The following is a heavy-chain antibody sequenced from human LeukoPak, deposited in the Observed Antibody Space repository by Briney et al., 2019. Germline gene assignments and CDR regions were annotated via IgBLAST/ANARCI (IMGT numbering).Heavy chain of an antibody. V-gene: IGHV4-61*02. CDR2: IYSSGST. CDR3: ARAYVMVRGVLIDY. CDR1: GGSLSSSSYY. Sequence: SETLSLTCTVSGGSLSSSSYYWDWIRQPAGKGLEWIGRIYSSGSTNYNPSLKSRVTISVDTSKNQFSLKLSSVTAADTAIYYCARAYVMVRGVLIDYWGQGTLVTVSS. D-gene: IGHD3-10*01. J-gene: IGHJ4*02.